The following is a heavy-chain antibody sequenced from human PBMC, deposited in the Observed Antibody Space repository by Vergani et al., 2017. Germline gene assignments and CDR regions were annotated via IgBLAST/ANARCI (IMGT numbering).Heavy chain of an antibody. D-gene: IGHD4-17*01. CDR2: INTDGSET. J-gene: IGHJ6*03. CDR3: ARLGLRFAKFYYMDV. V-gene: IGHV3-74*02. Sequence: EVQVVESGGGLVQPGGSLRLSCAASGFIFSDHYMDWVRRAPGKGLVWVSRINTDGSETKFADSVKGRFTMSRNNDKNTVYLQMERLRVEDTATYYCARLGLRFAKFYYMDVWGRGTTVSVSS. CDR1: GFIFSDHY.